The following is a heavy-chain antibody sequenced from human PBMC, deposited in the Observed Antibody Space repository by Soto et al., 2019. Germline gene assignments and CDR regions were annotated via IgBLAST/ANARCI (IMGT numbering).Heavy chain of an antibody. J-gene: IGHJ5*02. CDR1: GFTFSSYS. CDR3: ARDLLKPFAVPGEGWFDP. Sequence: GGSLRLSCAASGFTFSSYSMNWVRQAPGKGLEWVSSISSSSSYIYYADSVKGRFTISRDNAKNSLYLQMNSLRAEDTAVYYCARDLLKPFAVPGEGWFDPWGQGTLVTVSS. CDR2: ISSSSSYI. D-gene: IGHD3-16*01. V-gene: IGHV3-21*01.